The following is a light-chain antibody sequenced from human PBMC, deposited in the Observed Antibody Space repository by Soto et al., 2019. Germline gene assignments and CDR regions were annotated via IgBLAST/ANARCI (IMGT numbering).Light chain of an antibody. CDR3: QQRSNWPVT. Sequence: ETVLTQSACTLSSSPGERATLSCRASQSVSSNYLAWYQQKNGQAPRLLIYDASNRATGIPARFSGSWYGTDFNLTISSLETEDFAVYYCQQRSNWPVTFGQGTRLEIK. CDR1: QSVSSN. V-gene: IGKV3D-11*03. J-gene: IGKJ5*01. CDR2: DAS.